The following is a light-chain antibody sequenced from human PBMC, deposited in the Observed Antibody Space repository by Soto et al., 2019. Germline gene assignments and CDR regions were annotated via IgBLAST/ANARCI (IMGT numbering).Light chain of an antibody. CDR1: QSLTIY. J-gene: IGKJ4*01. CDR3: QQRYSSPLT. Sequence: EIVLTQSPATLSLSPGERDTLSCRASQSLTIYLGWYHQKPGQAPRLLIYDASIMATGIPARFSGSGSGTDFTLTISRLEPEDFAGYYCQQRYSSPLTFGGGTEVDIK. V-gene: IGKV3-11*01. CDR2: DAS.